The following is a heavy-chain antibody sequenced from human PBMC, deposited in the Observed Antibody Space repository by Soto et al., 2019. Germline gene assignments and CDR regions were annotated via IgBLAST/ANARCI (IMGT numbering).Heavy chain of an antibody. Sequence: SQTLSLTCAISGDSVSGNSAAWNWIRQSPSRGVEWLGRTYYRSKWYNDYSVSVKSRITVTPDTSKNQFSLHLKSVTPEDTAVYYCARESPYYESSDSYFDYWGKGALVTVSS. CDR2: TYYRSKWYN. D-gene: IGHD3-16*01. CDR1: GDSVSGNSAA. J-gene: IGHJ4*02. V-gene: IGHV6-1*01. CDR3: ARESPYYESSDSYFDY.